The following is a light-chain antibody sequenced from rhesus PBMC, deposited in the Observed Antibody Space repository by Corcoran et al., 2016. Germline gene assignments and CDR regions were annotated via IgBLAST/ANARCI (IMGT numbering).Light chain of an antibody. V-gene: IGKV1-43*02. J-gene: IGKJ1*01. Sequence: DIQMTQSPSSLSASVGDSITITCRASQGISSYLNWYQQKPGKAPKRLFYKTSNLERGVPSRLSGTGSVTDFTLTISSLQPEDFATYYCLQYNSDPPTFGQGTKVEIK. CDR3: LQYNSDPPT. CDR2: KTS. CDR1: QGISSY.